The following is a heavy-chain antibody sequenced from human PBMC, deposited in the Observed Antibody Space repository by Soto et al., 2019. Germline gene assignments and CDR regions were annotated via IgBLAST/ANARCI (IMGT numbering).Heavy chain of an antibody. CDR3: ARDLNGSGRVTTVSEIYT. D-gene: IGHD4-17*01. CDR2: ISAYNGNT. J-gene: IGHJ1*01. CDR1: GYTFTSYG. V-gene: IGHV1-18*01. Sequence: ALVKVSCKASGYTFTSYGISWVRQAPGQGLEWMGWISAYNGNTNYAQKLQGRVTMTTDTSTSTAYMELRSLRSDDTAVYYCARDLNGSGRVTTVSEIYTWGQDNL.